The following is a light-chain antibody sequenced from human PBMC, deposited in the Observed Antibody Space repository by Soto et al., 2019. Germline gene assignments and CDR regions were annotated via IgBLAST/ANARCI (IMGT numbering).Light chain of an antibody. V-gene: IGLV2-14*02. J-gene: IGLJ1*01. CDR1: TSDVGSYNL. CDR3: CSYASSSTLYV. CDR2: EVI. Sequence: QSVLTQPASVSGSPGQSITISCTGTTSDVGSYNLVSWYQQHPGKAPKLLISEVIKRPSGVSNRFSGSKSGNTASLTISRLQAEDEAHFYCCSYASSSTLYVFGTGTKVTVL.